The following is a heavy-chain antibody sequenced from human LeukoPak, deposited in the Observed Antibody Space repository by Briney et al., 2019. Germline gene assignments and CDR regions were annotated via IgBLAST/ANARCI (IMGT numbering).Heavy chain of an antibody. J-gene: IGHJ4*02. CDR1: GYTFTGYY. Sequence: ASVKVSCKASGYTFTGYYVHWVRQAPGQGLEWMGWINPNSGGTNYAQRFQDRVSMTRVTYISTAYMELSRLRSDDTAVYYCARTYTVSSDFDYWGLGTLVTVSS. V-gene: IGHV1-2*02. D-gene: IGHD6-6*01. CDR3: ARTYTVSSDFDY. CDR2: INPNSGGT.